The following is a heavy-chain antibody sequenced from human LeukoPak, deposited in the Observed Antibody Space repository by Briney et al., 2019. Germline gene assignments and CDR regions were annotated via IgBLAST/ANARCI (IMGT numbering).Heavy chain of an antibody. CDR2: IYYSGST. CDR3: ASGPRIYYDFWSGYWGFDY. J-gene: IGHJ4*02. V-gene: IGHV4-59*01. CDR1: GGSISSYY. D-gene: IGHD3-3*01. Sequence: PSETLSLTCTVSGGSISSYYWSWIRQPPGKGLEWIGYIYYSGSTNYNPSLKSRVTISVDTSKNQFSLKLSSVTAADTAVYYCASGPRIYYDFWSGYWGFDYWGQGTQVTVSS.